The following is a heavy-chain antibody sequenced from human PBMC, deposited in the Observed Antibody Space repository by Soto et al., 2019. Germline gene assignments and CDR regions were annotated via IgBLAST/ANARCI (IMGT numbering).Heavy chain of an antibody. V-gene: IGHV1-69*13. CDR1: GGTFSSYA. CDR2: IIPIFGTA. D-gene: IGHD3-22*01. CDR3: AGGYYDSSGYYGFDY. Sequence: SVKVSCKASGGTFSSYAISWVRQAPGQGLEWMGGIIPIFGTANYAQKFQGRVTITADESTSTAYMELSSLRSEDTAVYYCAGGYYDSSGYYGFDYWGQGTLVTVSS. J-gene: IGHJ4*02.